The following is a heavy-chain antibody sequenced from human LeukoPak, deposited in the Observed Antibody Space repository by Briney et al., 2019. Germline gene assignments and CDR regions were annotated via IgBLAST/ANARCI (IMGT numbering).Heavy chain of an antibody. CDR1: GYTITGYY. V-gene: IGHV1-2*02. Sequence: ASVKVSCKASGYTITGYYMHWVRQAPGQGLEWMGWINANNDGSIYAQKFQGRVTMTRDTSINTAYMELSRLRSDDTVVYYCARKRGVGVDTNAFDMWGQGTMVIVSS. D-gene: IGHD3-3*01. J-gene: IGHJ3*02. CDR2: INANNDGS. CDR3: ARKRGVGVDTNAFDM.